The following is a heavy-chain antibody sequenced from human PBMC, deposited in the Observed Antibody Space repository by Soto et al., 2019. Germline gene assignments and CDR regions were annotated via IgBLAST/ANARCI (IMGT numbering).Heavy chain of an antibody. CDR3: ARGDTIFGVVIPPHPRYYYMDV. CDR2: INHSGST. J-gene: IGHJ6*03. V-gene: IGHV4-34*01. Sequence: SETLSLTCAVYGGSFSGYYWSWIRQPPGKGLEWIGEINHSGSTNYNPSLKSRVTISVDTSKNQFSLKLSSVTAADTAVYYCARGDTIFGVVIPPHPRYYYMDVWGKGTTVTVSS. D-gene: IGHD3-3*01. CDR1: GGSFSGYY.